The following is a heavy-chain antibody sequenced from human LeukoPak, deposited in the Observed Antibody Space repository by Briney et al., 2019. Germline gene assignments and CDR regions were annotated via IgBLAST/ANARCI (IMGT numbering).Heavy chain of an antibody. J-gene: IGHJ3*02. CDR2: IRSKAYGGTT. Sequence: GGSLRLSCTASGFTFGDYAMSWVRQAPGKGLEWVGFIRSKAYGGTTEYAASVKGRFTISRDDSKSIAYLQMSSLKTEDTAVYYCTRESANYDFWSGWGAFDIWGQGTMVTVSS. D-gene: IGHD3-3*01. CDR3: TRESANYDFWSGWGAFDI. CDR1: GFTFGDYA. V-gene: IGHV3-49*04.